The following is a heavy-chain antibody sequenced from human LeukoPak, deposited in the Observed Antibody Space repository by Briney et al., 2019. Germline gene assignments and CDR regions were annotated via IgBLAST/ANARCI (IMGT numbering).Heavy chain of an antibody. CDR2: IIPMFGTA. Sequence: GASVKVSCKSSGGTFSSYEISWVRQAPGQGLEWMGGIIPMFGTAKYAQKFQGRVTITADKSTSTAYMELSSVRSEDTAVYYCARGLAPYSYEYSGHDPYCYYNSDVWGEGTTVIISS. D-gene: IGHD3-22*01. CDR3: ARGLAPYSYEYSGHDPYCYYNSDV. V-gene: IGHV1-69*06. CDR1: GGTFSSYE. J-gene: IGHJ6*03.